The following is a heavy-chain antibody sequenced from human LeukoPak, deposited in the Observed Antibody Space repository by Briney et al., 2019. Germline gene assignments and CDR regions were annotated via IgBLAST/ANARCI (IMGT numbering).Heavy chain of an antibody. CDR2: VRGHGGRT. J-gene: IGHJ4*02. D-gene: IGHD2-15*01. V-gene: IGHV3-20*01. CDR3: ARDLRGGSGGLFDY. CDR1: GFTFDDYD. Sequence: GGSLRLSCAASGFTFDDYDMPWVRHAPGKGPEGVSHVRGHGGRTAYADFVTGPFTMSRDHTKNSLYLQMNSLRVGDTAFYHCARDLRGGSGGLFDYWGQGILVTVPS.